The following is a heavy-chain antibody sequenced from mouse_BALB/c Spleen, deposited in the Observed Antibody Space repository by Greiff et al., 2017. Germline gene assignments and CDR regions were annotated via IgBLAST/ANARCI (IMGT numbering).Heavy chain of an antibody. CDR1: GYSFTSYW. D-gene: IGHD1-1*01. Sequence: VKLQESGPQLVRPGASVKISCKASGYSFTSYWMHWVKQRPGQGLEWIGEINPSNGRTNYNEKFKSKATLTVDKSSSTAYMQLSSLTSEDSAVYYCERQFIKEDAMDYWGQGTSVTVSS. CDR3: ERQFIKEDAMDY. CDR2: INPSNGRT. V-gene: IGHV1S81*02. J-gene: IGHJ4*01.